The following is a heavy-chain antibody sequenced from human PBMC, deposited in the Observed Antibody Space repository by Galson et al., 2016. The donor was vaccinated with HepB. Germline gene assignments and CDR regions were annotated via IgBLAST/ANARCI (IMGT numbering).Heavy chain of an antibody. Sequence: SVKVSCKAFGGTFITHAINWVRQAPGQGLEWMGTIIPNFGTTDYAQKLQGRVTITAGESTDTAYMELSGLRSEDTAVYYCAHTYGRSGDSLTFDYWGQGTLVTVSS. CDR2: IIPNFGTT. D-gene: IGHD2-15*01. CDR1: GGTFITHA. V-gene: IGHV1-69*13. CDR3: AHTYGRSGDSLTFDY. J-gene: IGHJ4*02.